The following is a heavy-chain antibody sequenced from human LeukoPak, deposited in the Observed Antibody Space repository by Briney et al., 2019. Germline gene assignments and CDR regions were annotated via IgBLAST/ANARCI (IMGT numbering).Heavy chain of an antibody. CDR1: GFTFSGYG. Sequence: GGSLRLSCAASGFTFSGYGMHWVRQAPGKGLEWVSSISSSSSYIYYADSVKGRFTISRDNAKNSLYLQMNSLRAEDTAVYYCARDAAGRNYYDSSGYPIYYYYGMDVWGQGTTVTVSS. CDR3: ARDAAGRNYYDSSGYPIYYYYGMDV. CDR2: ISSSSSYI. V-gene: IGHV3-21*01. D-gene: IGHD3-22*01. J-gene: IGHJ6*02.